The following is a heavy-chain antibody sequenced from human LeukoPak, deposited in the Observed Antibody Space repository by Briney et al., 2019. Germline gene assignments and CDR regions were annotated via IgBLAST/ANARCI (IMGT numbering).Heavy chain of an antibody. CDR2: ISSSSSYI. CDR1: GFTFSSYS. V-gene: IGHV3-21*01. D-gene: IGHD3-10*01. CDR3: ARVPTLYLRGVIIYYYYGMDV. J-gene: IGHJ6*02. Sequence: GGSLRLSRAASGFTFSSYSMNWVRQAPGKGLEWVSSISSSSSYIYYADSVKGRFTISRDNAKNSLYLQMNSLRAEDTAVYYCARVPTLYLRGVIIYYYYGMDVWGQGTTVTVSS.